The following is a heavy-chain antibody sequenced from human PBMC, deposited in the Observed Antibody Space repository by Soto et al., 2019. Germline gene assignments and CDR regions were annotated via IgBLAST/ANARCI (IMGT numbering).Heavy chain of an antibody. Sequence: QVQLVESGGCVVQPGRSLRLSCAASGFTFSSYGMHWVRQAPGKGLEWVAVISYDGSNKYYADSVKGRFTISRDNSKNTLYLQMNSLRAEDTAVYYCAKLVLWFGELLPEYYYYGMDVWGQGTTFTVSS. CDR1: GFTFSSYG. V-gene: IGHV3-30*18. CDR3: AKLVLWFGELLPEYYYYGMDV. J-gene: IGHJ6*02. D-gene: IGHD3-10*01. CDR2: ISYDGSNK.